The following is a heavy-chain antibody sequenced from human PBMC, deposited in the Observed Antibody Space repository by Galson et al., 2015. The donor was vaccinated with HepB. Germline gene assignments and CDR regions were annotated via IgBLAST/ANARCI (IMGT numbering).Heavy chain of an antibody. V-gene: IGHV3-23*01. J-gene: IGHJ4*02. Sequence: SLRLSFAASGFTFSRYAMSWVRQAPGKGLEWVSAISGSGGSTYYADSVKGRFTISRDNSKNTLYLQMNSLRAEDTAVYYCAKLRYFDWLYFDYWGQGTLVTVSS. D-gene: IGHD3-9*01. CDR2: ISGSGGST. CDR1: GFTFSRYA. CDR3: AKLRYFDWLYFDY.